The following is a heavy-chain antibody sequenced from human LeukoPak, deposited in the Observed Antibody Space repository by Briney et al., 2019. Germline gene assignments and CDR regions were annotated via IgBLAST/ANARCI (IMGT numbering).Heavy chain of an antibody. D-gene: IGHD3-10*02. CDR1: GFTFSSYP. Sequence: PGGSLRLSCATSGFTFSSYPMSWVRQAPGKGLEWVSYISSSGSTIYYADSVKGRFTISRDNAKSSLYLQMNSLRAEDTAVYYCAELGITMIGGVWGKGTTVTISS. CDR3: AELGITMIGGV. J-gene: IGHJ6*04. CDR2: ISSSGSTI. V-gene: IGHV3-48*04.